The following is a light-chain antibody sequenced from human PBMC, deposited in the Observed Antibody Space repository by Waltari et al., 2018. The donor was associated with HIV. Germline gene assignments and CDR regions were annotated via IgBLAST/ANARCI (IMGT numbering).Light chain of an antibody. V-gene: IGKV3-15*01. CDR1: QSVGNS. J-gene: IGKJ1*01. Sequence: EIVLTQSPGSLSVSPGERATLSCRASQSVGNSLAWYQHKPGQAPRRLIYGASTRAAAIPPRFSGSGSGTQFTLTISRLQSEDFAVYYCQHYDNRPPWTFGQGTKVEIK. CDR3: QHYDNRPPWT. CDR2: GAS.